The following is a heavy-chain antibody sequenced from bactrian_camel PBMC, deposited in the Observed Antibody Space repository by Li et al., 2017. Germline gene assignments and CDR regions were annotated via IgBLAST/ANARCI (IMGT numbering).Heavy chain of an antibody. CDR2: IDTGDGSA. CDR3: AANKYPSFPCTLEPTWKDY. V-gene: IGHV3S40*01. Sequence: QLVESGGGSALAGGSVRLSCAASGYTFNTYSWFRQAPGQEREGVAAIDTGDGSAYHLNSVKGRFTISQDKAKNMVHLQMNSLKPEDTGMYYCAANKYPSFPCTLEPTWKDYWGKGTQVTVS. J-gene: IGHJ4*01. D-gene: IGHD5*01. CDR1: GYTFNTY.